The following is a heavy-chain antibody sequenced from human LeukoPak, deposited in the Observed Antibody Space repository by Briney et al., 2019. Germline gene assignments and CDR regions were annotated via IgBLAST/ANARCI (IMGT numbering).Heavy chain of an antibody. J-gene: IGHJ4*02. D-gene: IGHD3-22*01. CDR3: ARGSLYDSSGYYYGY. CDR2: IYSGGST. V-gene: IGHV3-66*01. CDR1: GFTVSSNY. Sequence: GGSLRLSCAASGFTVSSNYMSWVRQAPVKGLEWVSVIYSGGSTYYADSVKGRFTISRDNSKNTLYLQMNSLRAEDTAVYYCARGSLYDSSGYYYGYWGQGTLVTVSS.